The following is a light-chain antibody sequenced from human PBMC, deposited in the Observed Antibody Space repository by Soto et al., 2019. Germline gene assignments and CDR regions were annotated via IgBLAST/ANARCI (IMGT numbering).Light chain of an antibody. CDR1: QSVRNNY. Sequence: EIVLTQSPGTLSLSPGERATLSCRASQSVRNNYLAWYQQKPGQAPRLLIYGASSRATGIPDRFSGSGSGTDFTLTITRLEPEDFAVYYCQQYGSSLLWTFGQGTKVEIK. V-gene: IGKV3-20*01. CDR2: GAS. CDR3: QQYGSSLLWT. J-gene: IGKJ1*01.